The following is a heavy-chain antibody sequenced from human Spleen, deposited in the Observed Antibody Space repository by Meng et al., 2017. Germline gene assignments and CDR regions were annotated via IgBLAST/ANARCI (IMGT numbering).Heavy chain of an antibody. J-gene: IGHJ4*02. V-gene: IGHV4-34*01. CDR1: GGSFSDYY. CDR2: INHSGST. D-gene: IGHD4-11*01. Sequence: QVQLPQWGAGLLKPSETLSLPSVVSGGSFSDYYWSWIRQPPGKGLEWIGEINHSGSTNYNPSLESRATISVDTSQNNLSLKLSSVTAADSAVYYCARGPTTMAHDFDYWGQGTLVTVSS. CDR3: ARGPTTMAHDFDY.